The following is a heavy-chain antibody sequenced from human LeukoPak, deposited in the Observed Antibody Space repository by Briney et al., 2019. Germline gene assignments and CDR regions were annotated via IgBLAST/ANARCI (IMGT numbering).Heavy chain of an antibody. CDR1: GYTFTGYY. CDR3: ARGPPFSIAAAGYTLQNWFDP. J-gene: IGHJ5*02. V-gene: IGHV1-69*13. D-gene: IGHD6-13*01. Sequence: SVKVSCKASGYTFTGYYMHWVRQAPGQGLEWMGGIIPIFGTADYAQRFQGRVTITADESTSTAYMELSSLRSEDTAVYYCARGPPFSIAAAGYTLQNWFDPWGQGTLVTVSS. CDR2: IIPIFGTA.